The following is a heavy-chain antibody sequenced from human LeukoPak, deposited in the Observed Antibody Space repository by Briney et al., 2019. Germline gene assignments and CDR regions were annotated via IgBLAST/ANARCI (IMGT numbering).Heavy chain of an antibody. CDR1: GFTFNSYS. Sequence: GGSLRLSCAASGFTFNSYSMNWVRQAPGKGLEWVSSISSSSSYIYYADSVKGRFTISRDNAKNSLYLQMNSLRVEDTAVYYCARGGVALRRFDYWGQGTLVTVSS. D-gene: IGHD2-8*02. CDR2: ISSSSSYI. V-gene: IGHV3-21*01. J-gene: IGHJ4*02. CDR3: ARGGVALRRFDY.